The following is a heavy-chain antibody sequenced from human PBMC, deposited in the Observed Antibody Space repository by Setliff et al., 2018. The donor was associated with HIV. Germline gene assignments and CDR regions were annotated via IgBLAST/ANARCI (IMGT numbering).Heavy chain of an antibody. CDR2: ISGSGGET. J-gene: IGHJ3*02. Sequence: GGSLRLSCAASGFTFSRYAMSWVRQAPGKGLEWVSAISGSGGETHFSDSVKGRFTISRDNAMNSLYLQMSSLRVEDTAVYYCVRDLMWAFDIWGQGTMVTVSS. V-gene: IGHV3-23*01. D-gene: IGHD2-21*01. CDR3: VRDLMWAFDI. CDR1: GFTFSRYA.